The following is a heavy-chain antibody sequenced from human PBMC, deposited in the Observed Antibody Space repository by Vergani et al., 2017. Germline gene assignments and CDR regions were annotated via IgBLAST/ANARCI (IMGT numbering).Heavy chain of an antibody. V-gene: IGHV1-8*03. D-gene: IGHD1-14*01. CDR3: TRGLPRTLTTETYYFDD. Sequence: QVQLVQSGAEVKKPGASVKLSCKASGYSFTTYDINWVRQALGHGLEWVGWINPNSGNTGYARWFEGRVTITRDTAISTAYMELSGLYSDDTAVYYCTRGLPRTLTTETYYFDDWGQGTLVSVSP. CDR1: GYSFTTYD. CDR2: INPNSGNT. J-gene: IGHJ4*02.